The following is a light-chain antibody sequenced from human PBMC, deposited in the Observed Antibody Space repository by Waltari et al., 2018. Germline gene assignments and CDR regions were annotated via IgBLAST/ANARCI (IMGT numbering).Light chain of an antibody. V-gene: IGKV1-5*03. CDR3: QRYSSYPPT. J-gene: IGKJ4*01. CDR2: KAS. Sequence: DIQMTQSPSTLSASVGDRVTITCRASQYINTWLAWYQQKPGKAPKLLLSKASSLEHEVPISCSGSGVGTEFTLTISSLQPDDSATYYCQRYSSYPPTLGGGTMLAIK. CDR1: QYINTW.